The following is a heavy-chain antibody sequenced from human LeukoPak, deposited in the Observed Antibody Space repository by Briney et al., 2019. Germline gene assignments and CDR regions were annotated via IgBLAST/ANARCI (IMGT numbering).Heavy chain of an antibody. D-gene: IGHD3-16*02. Sequence: SETLSLTCTVSGGSISNYYWSWIRQPPGKGLEWIAYIYYSGSTNYNPSLKSRVTISVDTSKNQFSLKLSSVTAADTAVYYCAREQSYRYYFDYWGQGTLVTVSS. J-gene: IGHJ4*02. CDR2: IYYSGST. CDR1: GGSISNYY. CDR3: AREQSYRYYFDY. V-gene: IGHV4-59*01.